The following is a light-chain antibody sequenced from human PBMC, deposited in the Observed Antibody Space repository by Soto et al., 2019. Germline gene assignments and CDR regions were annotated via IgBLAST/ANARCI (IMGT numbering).Light chain of an antibody. Sequence: QSVLTQPPSVSAAPGQKVTISCSGSSSNIGNNYVSWYQQLPGTAPKLLIYENNKRPSGIPDRFSGSKSGTSATLGITGLQTGDEADYYCGTWDSSLSAALVVFGGGTKVTVL. CDR3: GTWDSSLSAALVV. CDR2: ENN. J-gene: IGLJ3*02. V-gene: IGLV1-51*02. CDR1: SSNIGNNY.